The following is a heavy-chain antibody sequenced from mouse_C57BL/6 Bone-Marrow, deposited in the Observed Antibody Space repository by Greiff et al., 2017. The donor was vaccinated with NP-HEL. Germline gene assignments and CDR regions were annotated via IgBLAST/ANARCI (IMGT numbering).Heavy chain of an antibody. CDR3: ASWGYYGSFWYFDV. Sequence: VQLQQPGAELVKPGASVKLSCKASVYTFTSYWMHWVKQRPGRGLEWIGRIDPNSGGTKYNEKFKSKATLTVDKPSSTAYMQLSSLTSEDSAVYYCASWGYYGSFWYFDVWVTGTTVTVSS. V-gene: IGHV1-72*01. J-gene: IGHJ1*03. D-gene: IGHD1-1*01. CDR1: VYTFTSYW. CDR2: IDPNSGGT.